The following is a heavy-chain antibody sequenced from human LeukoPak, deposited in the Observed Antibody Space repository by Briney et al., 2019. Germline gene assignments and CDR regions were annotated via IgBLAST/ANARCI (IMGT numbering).Heavy chain of an antibody. CDR3: AKDSCSTTSCYSGKDH. CDR2: ISGSGGNT. J-gene: IGHJ4*02. V-gene: IGHV3-23*01. Sequence: GGSLRLSCAASGFTFSSYAMSWVRQAPGKGLEWVSGISGSGGNTYYADSVKGRFTISRDNSKNTLYLQMNSLRAEDTAVYFCAKDSCSTTSCYSGKDHWGQGTLVTVSS. CDR1: GFTFSSYA. D-gene: IGHD2-2*01.